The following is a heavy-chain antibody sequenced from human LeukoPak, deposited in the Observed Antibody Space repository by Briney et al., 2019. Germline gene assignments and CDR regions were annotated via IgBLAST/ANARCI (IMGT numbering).Heavy chain of an antibody. V-gene: IGHV4-34*01. J-gene: IGHJ6*02. Sequence: PSETLSLTCTVSGGSISSYYWSWIRQPPGKGLEWIGEINHSGSTNYNPSLKSRVTISVDTSKNQFSLKLSSVTAADTAVYYCARGRCSSTSCYNYYYGMDVWGQGTTVTVSS. CDR3: ARGRCSSTSCYNYYYGMDV. CDR2: INHSGST. CDR1: GGSISSYY. D-gene: IGHD2-2*02.